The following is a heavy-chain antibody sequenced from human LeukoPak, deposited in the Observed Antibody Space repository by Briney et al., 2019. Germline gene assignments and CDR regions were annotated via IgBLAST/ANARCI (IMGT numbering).Heavy chain of an antibody. D-gene: IGHD2-2*01. Sequence: GASVKVSCKASGSTFTSYGISWVRQAPGQGLEWMGWISAYNGNTNYAQKLQGRVTMTTDTSTSTAYMELSRLRSDDTAVYYCARGYCSSTSCSWFDPWGQGTLVTVSS. CDR2: ISAYNGNT. CDR1: GSTFTSYG. CDR3: ARGYCSSTSCSWFDP. V-gene: IGHV1-18*01. J-gene: IGHJ5*02.